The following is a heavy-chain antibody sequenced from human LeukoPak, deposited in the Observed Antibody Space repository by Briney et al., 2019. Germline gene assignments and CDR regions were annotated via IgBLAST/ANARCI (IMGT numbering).Heavy chain of an antibody. Sequence: PGGSLRLSCAASGFTFSSYSMNWVRQAPGKGLEWVSSISSSSSYIYYADSVKGRFTISRDNAKNSLYLQMNSLRAEDTAVYYCARDLGLGRTYWYYFDYWGQGTLVTVSS. J-gene: IGHJ4*02. CDR2: ISSSSSYI. CDR1: GFTFSSYS. D-gene: IGHD1-26*01. CDR3: ARDLGLGRTYWYYFDY. V-gene: IGHV3-21*01.